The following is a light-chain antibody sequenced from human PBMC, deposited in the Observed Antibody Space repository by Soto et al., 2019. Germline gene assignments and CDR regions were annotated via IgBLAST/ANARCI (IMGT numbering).Light chain of an antibody. CDR2: GAS. CDR3: QQYNNSWT. J-gene: IGKJ1*01. CDR1: QSVSSS. Sequence: EIVMTQSPATLSVSPGERATLSCRASQSVSSSFAWYQQKPGQAPRLLIYGASTRATGIPARFSGSGSGTEFTLTISRLQTEDFAVYYCQQYNNSWTFGQGTKVEIK. V-gene: IGKV3D-15*01.